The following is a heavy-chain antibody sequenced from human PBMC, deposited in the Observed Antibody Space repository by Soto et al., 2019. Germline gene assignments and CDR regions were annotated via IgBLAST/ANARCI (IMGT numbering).Heavy chain of an antibody. CDR2: ISYDGSNK. V-gene: IGHV3-30-3*01. CDR1: GFTFSSYA. J-gene: IGHJ4*02. CDR3: ARDDTMVRGVLGY. Sequence: PGGSLRLSCAASGFTFSSYAMHWVRQAPGKGLEWVAVISYDGSNKYYADSVNGRFTISRDNSKNTLYLQMNSLRAEDTAVYYCARDDTMVRGVLGYWGQGTLVTVSS. D-gene: IGHD3-10*01.